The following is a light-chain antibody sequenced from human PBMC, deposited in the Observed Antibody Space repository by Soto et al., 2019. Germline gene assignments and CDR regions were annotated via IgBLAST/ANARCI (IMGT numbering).Light chain of an antibody. CDR3: RKFNTAPLS. CDR1: QDIRVD. CDR2: SAS. Sequence: DIQRTQAPSSLSASVGDRGTITCRSSQDIRVDLAWYQQKPGKVPKLLIYSASTLQSGVPSRFSGSGSGTDFTLTNSSLQPEDVATYHCRKFNTAPLSFGQGTRLEIK. V-gene: IGKV1-27*01. J-gene: IGKJ5*01.